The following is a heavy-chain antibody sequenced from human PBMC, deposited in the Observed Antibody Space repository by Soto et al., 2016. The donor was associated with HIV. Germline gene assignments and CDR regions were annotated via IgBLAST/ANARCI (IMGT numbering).Heavy chain of an antibody. Sequence: QVQLQQWGAGLLKPSETLSLTCAVYGGSFSGYYWSWIRQPPGKGLEWIGEINHSGSTNYNPSLKSRVTISVDTSKNQFSLKLSSVTAADTAVYYCARHVGXTSIDYWGQGTLVHRLL. V-gene: IGHV4-34*01. CDR1: GGSFSGYY. J-gene: IGHJ4*02. CDR3: ARHVGXTSIDY. D-gene: IGHD1-26*01. CDR2: INHSGST.